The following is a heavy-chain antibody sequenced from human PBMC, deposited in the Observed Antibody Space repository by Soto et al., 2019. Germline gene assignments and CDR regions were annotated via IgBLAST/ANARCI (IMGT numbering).Heavy chain of an antibody. Sequence: SETLSLTCTVSGGSISGYYWSWIRQPPGKGLEWLGYIYYSGSTNYNPSLKSRVTISVDTSKNQFSLKLSSVTAADTAVYYCARGPDIVVVPAPYWFDPWGQGTLVTVSS. CDR1: GGSISGYY. D-gene: IGHD2-2*01. J-gene: IGHJ5*02. CDR2: IYYSGST. V-gene: IGHV4-59*12. CDR3: ARGPDIVVVPAPYWFDP.